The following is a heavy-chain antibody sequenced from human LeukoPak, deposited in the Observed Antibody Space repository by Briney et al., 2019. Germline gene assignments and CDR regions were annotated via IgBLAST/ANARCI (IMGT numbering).Heavy chain of an antibody. V-gene: IGHV4-59*01. J-gene: IGHJ6*03. Sequence: SETLSLTCTVSGGSISSYYWNWIRQPPGKGLEWIGYIYYSGSTNYNPSLKSRVTISVDTSKNQFSLKLSSVTAADTAVYYCARRVVLRFLEWLLYPTPDYYYYMGVWGKGTTVTVSS. CDR2: IYYSGST. CDR1: GGSISSYY. D-gene: IGHD3-3*01. CDR3: ARRVVLRFLEWLLYPTPDYYYYMGV.